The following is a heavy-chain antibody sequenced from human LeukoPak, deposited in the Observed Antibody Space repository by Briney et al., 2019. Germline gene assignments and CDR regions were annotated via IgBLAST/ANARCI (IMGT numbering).Heavy chain of an antibody. Sequence: GRSLRLSCAASGFTFSSHGMHWVRQAPGKGLEWVAVIWYDGSNKYYTDSVKGRFTISRDNIKNTLYLQMNSLRAEDTAVYYCARGQYSPDYWGQGTLVTVSS. CDR3: ARGQYSPDY. D-gene: IGHD2-15*01. CDR1: GFTFSSHG. J-gene: IGHJ4*02. CDR2: IWYDGSNK. V-gene: IGHV3-33*01.